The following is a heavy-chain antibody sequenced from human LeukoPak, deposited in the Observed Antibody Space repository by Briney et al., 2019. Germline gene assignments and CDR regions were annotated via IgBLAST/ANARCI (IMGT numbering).Heavy chain of an antibody. J-gene: IGHJ4*02. CDR1: GDSVSSNSAA. D-gene: IGHD5-18*01. V-gene: IGHV6-1*01. CDR2: TYYRSKWYN. CDR3: ARAVELWPVYFDY. Sequence: SQTLSLTCAISGDSVSSNSAAWSWIRQSPSRGLEWLGRTYYRSKWYNDYAVSVKSRITINPDTSKNQFSLQLNSVTPEDTAVYYCARAVELWPVYFDYWGQGTLVTVSS.